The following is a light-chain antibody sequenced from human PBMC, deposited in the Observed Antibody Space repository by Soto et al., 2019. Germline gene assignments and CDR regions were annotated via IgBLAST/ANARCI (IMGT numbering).Light chain of an antibody. V-gene: IGLV2-14*01. J-gene: IGLJ1*01. CDR2: EVS. Sequence: QSVLTQPPSASGTPGQKVFISCSGSSSNIGGTNYAYWYQQLPGAAPKLMIYEVSTRPSGVSSRFSGSKSGNTASLTISGLQAEDEADYYCSSYRSSSTVFGTGTKLTVL. CDR1: SSNIGGTNY. CDR3: SSYRSSSTV.